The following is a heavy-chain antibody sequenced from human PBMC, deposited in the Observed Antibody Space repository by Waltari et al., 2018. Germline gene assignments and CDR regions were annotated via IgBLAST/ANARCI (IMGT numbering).Heavy chain of an antibody. Sequence: QVQLVQSGAEVKKPGASVKVSCKASGYPFTSYDIHWVRQATGQGIEWMGWMNPNSGNTGYAQKFQGRVTMTRNTSISTAYMELSSLRSEDTAVYYCARACFTIFGVVITENGYGMDVWGQGTTVTVSS. CDR1: GYPFTSYD. CDR3: ARACFTIFGVVITENGYGMDV. CDR2: MNPNSGNT. J-gene: IGHJ6*02. V-gene: IGHV1-8*01. D-gene: IGHD3-3*01.